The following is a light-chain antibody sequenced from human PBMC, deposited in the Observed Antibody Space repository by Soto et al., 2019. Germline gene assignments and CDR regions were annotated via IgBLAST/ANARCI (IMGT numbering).Light chain of an antibody. CDR2: GAS. CDR1: QSMGSN. J-gene: IGKJ1*01. V-gene: IGKV3-15*01. CDR3: QQYNNWPRT. Sequence: EAVLTQSPATRAVSPGERDTVSCRASQSMGSNLAWYQQKPGQAPRLLIYGASTRATGIPARFSGSGSGTEFTLTIRILQSEDFAVYYCQQYNNWPRTFGQGTKVDNK.